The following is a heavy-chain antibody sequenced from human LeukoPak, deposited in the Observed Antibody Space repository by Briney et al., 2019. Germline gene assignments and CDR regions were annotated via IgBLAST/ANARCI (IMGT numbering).Heavy chain of an antibody. J-gene: IGHJ6*03. Sequence: NPGGSLRLSCAASGFTFSDYYMSWIRQAPGKGLEWVSYISSSGSTIYYADSVKGRFTISRDNAKNSQYLQMNSLRAEDTAVYYCARDQYCSGGSCYVDVWGKGTTVTVSS. CDR3: ARDQYCSGGSCYVDV. D-gene: IGHD2-15*01. V-gene: IGHV3-11*04. CDR2: ISSSGSTI. CDR1: GFTFSDYY.